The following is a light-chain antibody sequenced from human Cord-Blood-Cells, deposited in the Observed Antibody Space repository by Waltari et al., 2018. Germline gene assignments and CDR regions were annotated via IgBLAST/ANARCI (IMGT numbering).Light chain of an antibody. J-gene: IGKJ2*01. CDR2: GAS. V-gene: IGKV3-20*01. CDR1: QSVSSSY. CDR3: QQYGSSYT. Sequence: DIVLTQYPGTLSLSPGERASLTCRASQSVSSSYLAWYQQKPGQAPRLLIYGASSRATGIPDRFSGSGSGTDFTLTISRLEPEDFAVYYCQQYGSSYTFGQGTKLEIK.